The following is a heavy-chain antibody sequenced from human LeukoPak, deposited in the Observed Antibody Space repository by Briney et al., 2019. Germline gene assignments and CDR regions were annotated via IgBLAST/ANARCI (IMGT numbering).Heavy chain of an antibody. D-gene: IGHD6-19*01. CDR3: ARGATHSSGLYYYYGMDV. CDR2: INHSGST. CDR1: GGSFSGYY. J-gene: IGHJ6*02. Sequence: SETLSLTCAVYGGSFSGYYWSWIRQPPGKGPEWIGEINHSGSTNYNPSLKSRVTISVDTSKNQFSLKLSSVTAADTAVYYCARGATHSSGLYYYYGMDVWGQGTTVTVSS. V-gene: IGHV4-34*01.